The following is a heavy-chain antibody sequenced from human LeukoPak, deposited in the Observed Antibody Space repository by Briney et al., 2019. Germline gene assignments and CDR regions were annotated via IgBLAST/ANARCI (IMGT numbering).Heavy chain of an antibody. CDR3: VRDRGWYHFDL. V-gene: IGHV3-23*01. CDR2: ISGSGGST. D-gene: IGHD3-10*01. CDR1: GFTFSSYA. J-gene: IGHJ4*02. Sequence: PGGSLRLSCAASGFTFSSYAMSWVRQAPGKGLEWASAISGSGGSTYYADSVKGRFTISRDNSKNSLFLQLNSLRAEDTAVYYCVRDRGWYHFDLWGQGTLVTVSS.